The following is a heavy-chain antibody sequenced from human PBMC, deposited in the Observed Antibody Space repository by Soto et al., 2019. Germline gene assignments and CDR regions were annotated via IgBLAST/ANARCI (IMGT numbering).Heavy chain of an antibody. D-gene: IGHD3-10*01. CDR2: IYYSGST. CDR1: GGSVSSGSYY. V-gene: IGHV4-61*01. Sequence: PSETLSLTCTVSGGSVSSGSYYWSWIRQPPGKGLEWIGYIYYSGSTNYNPSLKSRVTISVDTSKNQFSLKLSSVTAADTAVYYCAREGSRGFFAMFAFDMWGQGTMVTVSS. J-gene: IGHJ3*02. CDR3: AREGSRGFFAMFAFDM.